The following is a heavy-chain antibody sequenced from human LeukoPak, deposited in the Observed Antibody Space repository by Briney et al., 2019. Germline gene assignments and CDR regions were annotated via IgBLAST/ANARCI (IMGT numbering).Heavy chain of an antibody. CDR3: ARTDSGTSSFDY. CDR2: ISSCSTYI. Sequence: GGSLRLSCAASGFTFSSYSMNWVRQAPGKGLEWVSSISSCSTYIYYADSVKGRFTISRNNAKNSLYLQMNSLRAEDTAVYYCARTDSGTSSFDYWGQGTLVTVST. J-gene: IGHJ4*02. CDR1: GFTFSSYS. V-gene: IGHV3-21*01. D-gene: IGHD4/OR15-4a*01.